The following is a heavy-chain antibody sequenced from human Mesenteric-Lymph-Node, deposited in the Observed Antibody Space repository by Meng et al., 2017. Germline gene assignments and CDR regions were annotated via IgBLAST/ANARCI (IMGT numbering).Heavy chain of an antibody. D-gene: IGHD1-1*01. CDR3: ARTTIDYGYYYGMDV. J-gene: IGHJ6*02. Sequence: QTHSLTCAISGDSVSSNSAAWNWSRQSPSRGLEWLGRTYYRPKWYNDYAVSVKSRITNHPDTSKDQFSLQLSSVTPEDTAVYYCARTTIDYGYYYGMDVWGQGTTVTVSS. V-gene: IGHV6-1*01. CDR1: GDSVSSNSAA. CDR2: TYYRPKWYN.